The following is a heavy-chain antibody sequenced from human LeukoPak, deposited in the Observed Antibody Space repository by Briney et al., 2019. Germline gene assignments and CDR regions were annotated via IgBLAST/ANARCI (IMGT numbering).Heavy chain of an antibody. Sequence: SVKVSCKASGGTFSSYGISWVRQAPGHGLEWMGGIIPISDTTNYAQKFQGRVTITADESTSTAYMELSSLRSEDTAVYYCARDPVGTAMVSWGQGTLVTVSS. J-gene: IGHJ5*02. D-gene: IGHD5-18*01. CDR3: ARDPVGTAMVS. V-gene: IGHV1-69*13. CDR1: GGTFSSYG. CDR2: IIPISDTT.